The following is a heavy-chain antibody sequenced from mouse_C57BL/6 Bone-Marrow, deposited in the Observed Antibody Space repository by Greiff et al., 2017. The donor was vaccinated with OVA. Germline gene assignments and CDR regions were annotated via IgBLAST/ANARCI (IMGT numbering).Heavy chain of an antibody. CDR3: ARDDGYYLNDFDY. CDR2: IDPSDSET. CDR1: GYTFTSYW. D-gene: IGHD2-3*01. Sequence: QVQLKQPGAELVRPGSSVKLSCKASGYTFTSYWMHWVKQRPIQGLEWIGNIDPSDSETHYNQKFKDKATLTVDKSSSTAYMQLSSLTSEDSAVYYGARDDGYYLNDFDYWGQGTTLTVSS. V-gene: IGHV1-52*01. J-gene: IGHJ2*01.